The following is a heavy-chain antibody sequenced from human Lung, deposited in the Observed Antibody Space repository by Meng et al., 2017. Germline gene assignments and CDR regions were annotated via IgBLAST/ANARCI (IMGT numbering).Heavy chain of an antibody. CDR2: IRGDGGSI. V-gene: IGHV3-74*03. CDR3: ARESGYFEY. J-gene: IGHJ4*02. Sequence: EGQLVGAGGGLVQPGGSLRLSCAASGFTFRSYWMHWVRQAPGKGLVWVSRIRGDGGSIVYADSVKGRFTISRDNAKNTLFLQMNSLRAEDTAVYYCARESGYFEYWGQGILVTRLL. CDR1: GFTFRSYW.